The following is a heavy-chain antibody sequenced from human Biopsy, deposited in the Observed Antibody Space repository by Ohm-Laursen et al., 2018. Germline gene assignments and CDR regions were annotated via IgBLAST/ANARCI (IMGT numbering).Heavy chain of an antibody. CDR1: GYNFGNYY. Sequence: ASVKVSCNASGYNFGNYYINWVRKVPGQGLEWLGVVNPVAEATMYAQKFQGRITLTRDASTNTVYMDLTSLTSEDTAVYYCARESPLRLGVCGAIRCFKEVFGMDVWGQGTTVIVSS. V-gene: IGHV1-46*01. D-gene: IGHD2-21*01. J-gene: IGHJ6*02. CDR2: VNPVAEAT. CDR3: ARESPLRLGVCGAIRCFKEVFGMDV.